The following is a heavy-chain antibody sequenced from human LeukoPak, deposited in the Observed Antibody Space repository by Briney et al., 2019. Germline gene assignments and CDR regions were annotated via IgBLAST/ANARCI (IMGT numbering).Heavy chain of an antibody. Sequence: SETQSLTCTVSGGSISSGGYYWSWIRQHPGKGLEWIGYIYYSGSTYYNPSLKSRVTISVDTSKNQFSLKLSSVTAADTAVYYCARKRPYSSSWQGFDYWGQGTLVTVSS. CDR1: GGSISSGGYY. J-gene: IGHJ4*02. CDR3: ARKRPYSSSWQGFDY. CDR2: IYYSGST. D-gene: IGHD6-13*01. V-gene: IGHV4-31*03.